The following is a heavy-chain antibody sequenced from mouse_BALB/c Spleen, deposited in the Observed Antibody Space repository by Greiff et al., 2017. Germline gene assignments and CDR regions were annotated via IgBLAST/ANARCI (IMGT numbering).Heavy chain of an antibody. CDR1: GFNIKDYY. Sequence: VQLQQSGAELVRSGASVKLSCTASGFNIKDYYMHWVKQRPEQGLEWIGWIDPENGDTEYAPKFQGKATMIADTSSNTAYLQLSSLTSEDTAVYYCNAREGNYDYLDYWGQGTTLTVSS. J-gene: IGHJ2*01. CDR3: NAREGNYDYLDY. V-gene: IGHV14-4*02. CDR2: IDPENGDT. D-gene: IGHD2-1*01.